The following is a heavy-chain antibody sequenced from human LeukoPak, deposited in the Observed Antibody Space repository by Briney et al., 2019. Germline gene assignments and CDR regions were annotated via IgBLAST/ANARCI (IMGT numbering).Heavy chain of an antibody. D-gene: IGHD5-18*01. J-gene: IGHJ4*02. CDR1: GYTFTSYY. V-gene: IGHV1-46*01. CDR3: ARTNTAMVTFDY. Sequence: ASVKVSCTASGYTFTSYYMHWVRQAPGQGLEWMGIINPSGGSTSYAQKFQGRVAMTRDTSTSTVYMELSSLRSEDTAVYYCARTNTAMVTFDYWGQGTLVTVSS. CDR2: INPSGGST.